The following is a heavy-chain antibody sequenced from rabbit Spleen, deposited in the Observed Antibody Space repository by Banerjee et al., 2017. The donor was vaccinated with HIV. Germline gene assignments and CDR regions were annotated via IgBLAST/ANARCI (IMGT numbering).Heavy chain of an antibody. J-gene: IGHJ4*01. CDR2: IYPDYGST. Sequence: QEQLVESGGGLVQPEGSLTLTCTASGFSFSSTYWICWVRQAPGKGLEWIGCIYPDYGSTDYASWVNGRFTISLDNAQSTVFLQMTSLTAADTATYFCARAIYVGFAGYGYSPHYFNLWGPGTLVTVS. D-gene: IGHD6-1*01. V-gene: IGHV1S45*01. CDR1: GFSFSSTYW. CDR3: ARAIYVGFAGYGYSPHYFNL.